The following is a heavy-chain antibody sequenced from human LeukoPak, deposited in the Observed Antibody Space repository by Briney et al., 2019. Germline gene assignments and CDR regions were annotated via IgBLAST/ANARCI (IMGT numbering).Heavy chain of an antibody. J-gene: IGHJ3*02. Sequence: SETLSLTCTVSGDSISSRGYYWGWIRQPPGKGLEWIGNTFYSGTTYYNPSLKSRATISVDTSKNQFSLRLRSVTAADTAVYFCAREPLSGSYTGGDNFDIWGQGRMVIVSS. V-gene: IGHV4-39*07. CDR2: TFYSGTT. CDR3: AREPLSGSYTGGDNFDI. D-gene: IGHD1-26*01. CDR1: GDSISSRGYY.